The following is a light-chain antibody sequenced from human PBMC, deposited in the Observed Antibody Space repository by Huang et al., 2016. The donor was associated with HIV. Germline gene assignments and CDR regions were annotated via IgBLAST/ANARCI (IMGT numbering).Light chain of an antibody. CDR3: QQYDSYSVT. Sequence: DIQMTQSPSTLSASVGDRVTIPGRASHSISPSLAWYQQRPGKDPNPLIHKASSLESGVPARFSGSGSGTEFTLTISSLQPDDLATYYCQQYDSYSVTFGEGTKLEIK. V-gene: IGKV1-5*03. J-gene: IGKJ2*01. CDR2: KAS. CDR1: HSISPS.